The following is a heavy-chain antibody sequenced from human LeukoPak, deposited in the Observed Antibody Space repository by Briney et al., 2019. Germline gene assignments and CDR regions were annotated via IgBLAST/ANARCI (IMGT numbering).Heavy chain of an antibody. CDR2: FSGSGANT. Sequence: GRSLRLSCAATGFSFSSYAMSWIRQAPRRGLESVSAFSGSGANTYYADSVKGRFTISRDNTKDTLYLQMNTLRAEGTAVYYCAKRPSAYCSDGGCYFNYWGQGTLVIVSS. CDR3: AKRPSAYCSDGGCYFNY. CDR1: GFSFSSYA. D-gene: IGHD2-8*01. J-gene: IGHJ4*02. V-gene: IGHV3-23*01.